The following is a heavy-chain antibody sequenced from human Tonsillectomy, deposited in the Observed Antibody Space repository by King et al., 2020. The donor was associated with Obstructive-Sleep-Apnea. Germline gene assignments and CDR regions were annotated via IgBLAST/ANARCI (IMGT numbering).Heavy chain of an antibody. CDR1: GFTFSSYA. CDR3: VKVSDSSAWYFDL. Sequence: VQLVESGGGLVQPGGSLRLSCSASGFTFSSYAMHWGRQAPGKGLEYFSAISSNGGSIYYADSVKGRFTISRDNSKNTLYLQMSSLRAEDTAVYYCVKVSDSSAWYFDLWGRGTLVTVSS. V-gene: IGHV3-64D*09. D-gene: IGHD3-22*01. CDR2: ISSNGGSI. J-gene: IGHJ2*01.